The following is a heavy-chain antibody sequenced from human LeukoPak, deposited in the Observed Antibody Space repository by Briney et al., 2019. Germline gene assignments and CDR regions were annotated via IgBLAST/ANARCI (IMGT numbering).Heavy chain of an antibody. CDR3: ARDLGYYDSSGIAFDI. V-gene: IGHV4-4*07. CDR2: IYTSGST. Sequence: SETLSLTCTVSGGSISSYYWSWIRQPAGKGLEWIGRIYTSGSTNYNPSLKSRVTMSVDTSKNQFSLKLRSVTAADTAVYYCARDLGYYDSSGIAFDIWGQGTMVTVSS. D-gene: IGHD3-22*01. J-gene: IGHJ3*02. CDR1: GGSISSYY.